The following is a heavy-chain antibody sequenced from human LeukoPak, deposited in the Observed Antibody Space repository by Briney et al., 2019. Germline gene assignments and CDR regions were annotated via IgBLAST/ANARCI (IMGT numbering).Heavy chain of an antibody. CDR1: GFTFSSYW. CDR3: ARDISSSWYLGNWFDP. Sequence: GGSLRLSCAASGFTFSSYWMSWVRQAPGKGLEWVANIKQDGSEKYYVDSVKGRFTISRDNAKNSLYLQMNSLRAEDTAVYYCARDISSSWYLGNWFDPWGQGTLVTVSS. V-gene: IGHV3-7*01. CDR2: IKQDGSEK. J-gene: IGHJ5*02. D-gene: IGHD6-13*01.